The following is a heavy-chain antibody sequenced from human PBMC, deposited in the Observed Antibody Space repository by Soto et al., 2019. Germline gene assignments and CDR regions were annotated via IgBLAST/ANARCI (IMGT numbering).Heavy chain of an antibody. D-gene: IGHD3-22*01. V-gene: IGHV1-2*02. J-gene: IGHJ4*02. Sequence: TSVKVSCKASGYTFTGYYMHWVRQAPGQGLEWMGWINPNSGGTNYAQKFQGRVTMTRDTSISTAYIELSRLRSEDKAVYYWSRDGTLYDTSAYFYLYWGQGTLVTVSP. CDR3: SRDGTLYDTSAYFYLY. CDR2: INPNSGGT. CDR1: GYTFTGYY.